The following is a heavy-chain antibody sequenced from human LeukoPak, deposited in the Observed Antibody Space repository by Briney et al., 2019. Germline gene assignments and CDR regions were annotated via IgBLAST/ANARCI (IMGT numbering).Heavy chain of an antibody. CDR3: ARTYRTTGWFDP. CDR1: GYTFTGYY. CDR2: INPNSGVT. V-gene: IGHV1-2*02. D-gene: IGHD1-14*01. J-gene: IGHJ5*02. Sequence: ASVKVSCKASGYTFTGYYMHWVRQAPGQGLEWMGWINPNSGVTNYAQKFQGRVTMTRDTSISTAYMELSRLRSDDTAVYYCARTYRTTGWFDPWRQGTLVTVSS.